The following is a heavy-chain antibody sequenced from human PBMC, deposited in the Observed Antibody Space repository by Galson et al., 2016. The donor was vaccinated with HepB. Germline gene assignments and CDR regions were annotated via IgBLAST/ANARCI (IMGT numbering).Heavy chain of an antibody. CDR2: INTNTGNP. D-gene: IGHD1-1*01. V-gene: IGHV7-4-1*02. CDR1: GYTFTTYT. CDR3: ARDPSVRLLRHFDL. Sequence: SVKVSCKASGYTFTTYTMNWVRQAPGQGLEWMGWINTNTGNPTYAPGFTGRFVFSLDTSVSTAYLQISSLKAEDTAVYYCARDPSVRLLRHFDLWGRGTLVTVSS. J-gene: IGHJ2*01.